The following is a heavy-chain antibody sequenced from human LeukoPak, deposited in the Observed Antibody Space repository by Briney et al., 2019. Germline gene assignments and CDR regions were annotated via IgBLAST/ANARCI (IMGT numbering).Heavy chain of an antibody. CDR2: IYYSGST. V-gene: IGHV4-61*01. D-gene: IGHD6-19*01. Sequence: SETLSLTCIVSGVSISSSPYYWSWIRQPPGKGLEWIGYIYYSGSTNYNPSLKSRVTISVDTSKNQFFLKLSSVTAADTAVYYCAREQWLDYWGQGTLVTVSS. J-gene: IGHJ4*02. CDR1: GVSISSSPYY. CDR3: AREQWLDY.